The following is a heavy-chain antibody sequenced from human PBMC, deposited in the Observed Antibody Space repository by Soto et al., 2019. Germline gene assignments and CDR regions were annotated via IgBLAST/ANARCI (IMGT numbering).Heavy chain of an antibody. Sequence: EVQLLESGGGLEPPGGSLRLSCAASGFTFSSYAMSWVRQGPGKGLEWVSAIGDRGGSTYYADSVKGRFTISRDNSKNRLYLQTNSLRAEDTAVYYCAKDLEWEPRGTLAYWGQGTLVTVSS. D-gene: IGHD1-26*01. CDR1: GFTFSSYA. CDR3: AKDLEWEPRGTLAY. V-gene: IGHV3-23*01. J-gene: IGHJ4*02. CDR2: IGDRGGST.